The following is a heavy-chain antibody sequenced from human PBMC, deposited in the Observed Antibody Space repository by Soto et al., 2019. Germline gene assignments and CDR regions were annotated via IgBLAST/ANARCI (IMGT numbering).Heavy chain of an antibody. CDR3: ARPRFWSGYRGDYYYYMDV. D-gene: IGHD3-3*01. V-gene: IGHV4-39*01. CDR1: GGSISSSSYY. J-gene: IGHJ6*03. CDR2: IYYSGST. Sequence: QLQLQESGPGLVKPSETLSLTCTVSGGSISSSSYYWGWIRQPPGKGLEWIGSIYYSGSTYYNPSLKRRVTISVDTAKNQFSLKLSSVTAADTAVYYCARPRFWSGYRGDYYYYMDVWGKGTTVTVSS.